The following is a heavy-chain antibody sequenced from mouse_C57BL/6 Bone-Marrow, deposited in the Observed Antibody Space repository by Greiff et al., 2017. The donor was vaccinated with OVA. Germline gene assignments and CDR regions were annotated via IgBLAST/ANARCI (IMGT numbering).Heavy chain of an antibody. V-gene: IGHV5-6*01. J-gene: IGHJ3*01. CDR3: ARQRYYGRSSWFAY. Sequence: EVQRVESGGDLVKPGGSLKLSCAASGFTFSSYGMSWVRQTPDKRLEWVATISSGGSYTYYPDSVKGRFTISRDNAKNTLYLQMSSLKSEDTAMYYCARQRYYGRSSWFAYWGEGTLVTVSA. CDR1: GFTFSSYG. D-gene: IGHD1-1*01. CDR2: ISSGGSYT.